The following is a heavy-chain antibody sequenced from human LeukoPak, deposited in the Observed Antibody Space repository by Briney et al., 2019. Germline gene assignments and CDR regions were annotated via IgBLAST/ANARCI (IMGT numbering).Heavy chain of an antibody. CDR1: VDSISSYY. Sequence: SETLSLTCTVSVDSISSYYWGWIRQPPGKGLEWIGSIYYSGSTYYNPSLKSRVTISVDTSKNQFSLKLSSVTAADTAVYYCANVRTYYYDSSGYYPNYFDYWGQGTLVTVSS. D-gene: IGHD3-22*01. J-gene: IGHJ4*02. CDR2: IYYSGST. V-gene: IGHV4-39*01. CDR3: ANVRTYYYDSSGYYPNYFDY.